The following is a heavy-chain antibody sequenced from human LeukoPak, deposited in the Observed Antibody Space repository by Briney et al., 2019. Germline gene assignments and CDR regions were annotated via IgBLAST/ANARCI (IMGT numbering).Heavy chain of an antibody. J-gene: IGHJ5*02. CDR3: ARNGRYNWFDP. D-gene: IGHD2-8*01. CDR1: AGSISTYY. Sequence: SETLSLTCSVSAGSISTYYWTWVRQPPGKGLEWIGYIYYTGSTNYNPSLKSRVSISVDTSKNQFSLKLSSVTAADTAVYYCARNGRYNWFDPWGQGTLVTVSS. CDR2: IYYTGST. V-gene: IGHV4-59*01.